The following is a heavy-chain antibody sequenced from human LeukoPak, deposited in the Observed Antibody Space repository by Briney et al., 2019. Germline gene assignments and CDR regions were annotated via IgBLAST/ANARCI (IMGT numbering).Heavy chain of an antibody. Sequence: ASVKVSCKASGYTFTGYYMHWVRQAPGQGLEWMGWINPNSGGTNYAQKFQGRVTMTRDTSISTAYMELSRLRPDDTAVYYCARDQGIAASYDYWGQGTLVTVSS. D-gene: IGHD6-13*01. V-gene: IGHV1-2*02. J-gene: IGHJ4*02. CDR3: ARDQGIAASYDY. CDR1: GYTFTGYY. CDR2: INPNSGGT.